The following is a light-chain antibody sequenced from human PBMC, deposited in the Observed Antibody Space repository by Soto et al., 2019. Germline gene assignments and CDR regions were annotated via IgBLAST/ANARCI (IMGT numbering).Light chain of an antibody. CDR2: GAS. CDR3: QQYGRSPPFT. J-gene: IGKJ2*01. CDR1: QSVSSSY. Sequence: ELVLTQSPGTLSLSPGERATLSCRASQSVSSSYLAWYQQKPGQAPRLLIYGASNSATGIPDRFSGSGSGTDFTLTISRLEPEDFAVYFCQQYGRSPPFTFGQGTKVDIK. V-gene: IGKV3-20*01.